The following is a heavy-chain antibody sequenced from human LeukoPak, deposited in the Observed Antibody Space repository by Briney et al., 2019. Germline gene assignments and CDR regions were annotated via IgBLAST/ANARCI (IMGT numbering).Heavy chain of an antibody. CDR2: ISAYNGNT. CDR3: ARDLHLLWFGDPISSSGY. V-gene: IGHV1-18*01. J-gene: IGHJ4*02. Sequence: ASVTVSFKASGYTFTSYGISWVRQAPGQGLEWVGWISAYNGNTNYAQKLQGGVTMTTDTSTSTAYMELRSLRSDDTAVYYCARDLHLLWFGDPISSSGYWGQGTLVTVSS. D-gene: IGHD3-10*01. CDR1: GYTFTSYG.